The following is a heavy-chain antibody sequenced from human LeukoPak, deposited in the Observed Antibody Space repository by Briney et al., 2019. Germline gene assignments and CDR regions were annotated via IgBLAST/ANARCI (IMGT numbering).Heavy chain of an antibody. J-gene: IGHJ4*02. V-gene: IGHV4-31*01. D-gene: IGHD6-19*01. Sequence: SQTLSLTCSVSGGSIGSGGYYWRWTRQHSGEVLEWIGHIYYSGTIDYNASLKGLATISVDTSNNQFSLAMSSVTAADTAVYYCATVGSYSSGWYVGFWGQGTLVTVSS. CDR1: GGSIGSGGYY. CDR3: ATVGSYSSGWYVGF. CDR2: IYYSGTI.